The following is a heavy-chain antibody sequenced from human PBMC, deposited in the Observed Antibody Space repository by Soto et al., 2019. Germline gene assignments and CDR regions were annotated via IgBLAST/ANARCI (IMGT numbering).Heavy chain of an antibody. Sequence: PSETLSFTCAVSGDSVSSSDFYRTCIRQPPGKRLEWIGYVYSSRTTTYTPSLKRRVDMSVDTSENHFSLKVRPVTAADAAVYFCARVTKPVDHKDGKSAYFYALDVWGHGTTVTVSS. CDR1: GDSVSSSDFY. CDR2: VYSSRTT. CDR3: ARVTKPVDHKDGKSAYFYALDV. J-gene: IGHJ6*02. V-gene: IGHV4-61*03. D-gene: IGHD2-15*01.